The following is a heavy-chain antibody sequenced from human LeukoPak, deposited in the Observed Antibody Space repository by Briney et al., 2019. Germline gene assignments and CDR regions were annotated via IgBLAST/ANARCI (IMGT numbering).Heavy chain of an antibody. Sequence: SETLSLTCTVSGGSISSSRYYWGWIRQPPGKGPEWIGSIYYSGSTYYNLSLKSRVTISVDTTKNQFTLKLSSVTAADTAVYYCARSRYYDSSGYYRPYYFDYWGQGTLVTVSS. CDR1: GGSISSSRYY. V-gene: IGHV4-39*06. D-gene: IGHD3-22*01. J-gene: IGHJ4*02. CDR3: ARSRYYDSSGYYRPYYFDY. CDR2: IYYSGST.